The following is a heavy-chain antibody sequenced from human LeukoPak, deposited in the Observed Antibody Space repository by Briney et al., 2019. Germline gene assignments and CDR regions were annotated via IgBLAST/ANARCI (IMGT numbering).Heavy chain of an antibody. CDR3: TRDRAGTQRCVEFDL. CDR2: IYDEERT. J-gene: IGHJ5*02. CDR1: GFTVSGTR. D-gene: IGHD5-18*01. Sequence: GGSLRLTCTASGFTVSGTRMDWVHHAPGKGREWVSVIYDEERTVYTDSVKGRFTISRDNSKNMVYLQMNSLSPEDSAVYYCTRDRAGTQRCVEFDLWGPGTLVTVSS. V-gene: IGHV3-53*05.